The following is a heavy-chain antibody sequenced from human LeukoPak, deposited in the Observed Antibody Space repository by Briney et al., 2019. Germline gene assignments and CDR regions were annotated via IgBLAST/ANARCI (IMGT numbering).Heavy chain of an antibody. Sequence: GGSLRLSCAASGFTVSSNYMSWVRQAPGKGLEWVSVIFSGGSTYYADSVKGRFTISRDNSKNTLYLQMNSLRAEDTAVYYCARGGLRTHYYDSSGYLDYWGQGTLVTVSS. CDR2: IFSGGST. J-gene: IGHJ4*02. CDR3: ARGGLRTHYYDSSGYLDY. D-gene: IGHD3-22*01. V-gene: IGHV3-53*01. CDR1: GFTVSSNY.